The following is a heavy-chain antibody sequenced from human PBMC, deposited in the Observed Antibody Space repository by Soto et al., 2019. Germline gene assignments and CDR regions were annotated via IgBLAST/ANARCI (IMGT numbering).Heavy chain of an antibody. CDR1: GDSVSSNSAA. D-gene: IGHD2-2*01. CDR3: ARDHLYCSSTSCYFNDAFDI. V-gene: IGHV6-1*01. Sequence: QTLSLTCAISGDSVSSNSAAWNWIRQSPSRGPEWLGRTYYRSKWYNDYAVSVKSRITINPDTSKNQFSLQLNSVTPEDTAVYYCARDHLYCSSTSCYFNDAFDIWGQGTMVTVSS. CDR2: TYYRSKWYN. J-gene: IGHJ3*02.